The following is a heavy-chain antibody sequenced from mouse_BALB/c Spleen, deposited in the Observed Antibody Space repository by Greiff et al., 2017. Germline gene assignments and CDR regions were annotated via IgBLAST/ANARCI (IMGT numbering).Heavy chain of an antibody. V-gene: IGHV5-6-5*01. CDR1: GFTFSSYA. Sequence: DVHLVESGGGLVKPGGSLKLSCAASGFTFSSYAMSWVRQTPEKRLEWVASISSGGSTYYPDSVKGRFTISRDNARNILYLQMSSLRSEDTAMYYCARGRYYGNYTWFAYWGQGTLVTVSA. J-gene: IGHJ3*01. D-gene: IGHD2-1*01. CDR3: ARGRYYGNYTWFAY. CDR2: ISSGGST.